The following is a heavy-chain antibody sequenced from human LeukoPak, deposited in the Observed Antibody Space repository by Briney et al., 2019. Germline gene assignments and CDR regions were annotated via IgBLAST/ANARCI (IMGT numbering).Heavy chain of an antibody. CDR3: ARGPRGSIFGAVIRYYYMDV. CDR2: MNPNSGNT. Sequence: GASVKVSCKASGYTFTSYDINWVRQATGQGLEWMGWMNPNSGNTGYARKFQGRVTMTRNTSISTAYMELSSLRSEDTAVYYCARGPRGSIFGAVIRYYYMDVWGKGTTVTVSS. D-gene: IGHD3-3*01. V-gene: IGHV1-8*01. J-gene: IGHJ6*03. CDR1: GYTFTSYD.